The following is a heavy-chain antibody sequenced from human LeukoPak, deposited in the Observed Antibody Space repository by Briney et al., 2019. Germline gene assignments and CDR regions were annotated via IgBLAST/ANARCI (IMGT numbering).Heavy chain of an antibody. CDR1: AFTFDDYG. J-gene: IGHJ4*02. CDR3: AKVRNNR. V-gene: IGHV3-23*01. Sequence: AGGSLRLSCAASAFTFDDYGMSWVRQAPGKGLEWVSGISGSGGSTYYADSVKGRFTISRDNSKNTMYLQMNSLRAEDTAVYYCAKVRNNRWGQGTLVTVSS. D-gene: IGHD2/OR15-2a*01. CDR2: ISGSGGST.